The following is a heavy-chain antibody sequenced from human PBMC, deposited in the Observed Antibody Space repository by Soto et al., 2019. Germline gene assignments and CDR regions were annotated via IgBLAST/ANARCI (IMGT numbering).Heavy chain of an antibody. CDR1: GYTFTGYY. D-gene: IGHD3-3*01. CDR2: INPNSGGT. CDR3: ARSSPNFWSGPRYYYGMDV. V-gene: IGHV1-2*04. Sequence: GASVKVSCKASGYTFTGYYMHWVRQAPGQGLEWMGWINPNSGGTNYAQKFQGWVTMTRDTSIGTAYMELSRLRSDDTAVYYCARSSPNFWSGPRYYYGMDVWGQGTTVTVSS. J-gene: IGHJ6*02.